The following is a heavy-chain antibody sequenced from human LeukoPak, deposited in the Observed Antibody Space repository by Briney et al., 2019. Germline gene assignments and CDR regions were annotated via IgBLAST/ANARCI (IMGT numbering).Heavy chain of an antibody. J-gene: IGHJ4*02. D-gene: IGHD3-3*01. Sequence: SETLSLTCSVSGGSISSSDYYWGWIRQPPGKGLEWIGTMFYSGITYYSPSLKSRVTISVDTSKNQFSLKLSSVTAADTAVYFCARHGSSGVVITNFDYWGREPWSPSPQ. CDR1: GGSISSSDYY. V-gene: IGHV4-39*01. CDR2: MFYSGIT. CDR3: ARHGSSGVVITNFDY.